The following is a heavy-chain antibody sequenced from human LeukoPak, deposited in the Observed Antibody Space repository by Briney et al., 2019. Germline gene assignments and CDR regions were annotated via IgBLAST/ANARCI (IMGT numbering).Heavy chain of an antibody. Sequence: PGGSLRLSCAASGFTFSSYAMSWVRPAPGKGLEWVSAISGSGGSTYYADSVKGRFTISRDNSKNTLYLQMNSLRAEDTAVYYCAKLGGSSSRHLDYWGQGTLVTVSS. CDR3: AKLGGSSSRHLDY. V-gene: IGHV3-23*01. D-gene: IGHD6-6*01. J-gene: IGHJ4*02. CDR2: ISGSGGST. CDR1: GFTFSSYA.